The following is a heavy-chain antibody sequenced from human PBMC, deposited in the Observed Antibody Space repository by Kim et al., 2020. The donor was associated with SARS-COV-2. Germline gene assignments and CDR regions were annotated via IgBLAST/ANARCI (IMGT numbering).Heavy chain of an antibody. CDR2: IIPIFGTA. Sequence: SVKVSCKASGGTFSSYAISWVRQAPGQGLEWMGGIIPIFGTANYAQKFQGRVTITADESTSTAYMELSSLRSEDTAVYYCASLKGTYYYGSGSWHDAFDIWGQGTMVTVSS. J-gene: IGHJ3*02. V-gene: IGHV1-69*13. CDR3: ASLKGTYYYGSGSWHDAFDI. D-gene: IGHD3-10*01. CDR1: GGTFSSYA.